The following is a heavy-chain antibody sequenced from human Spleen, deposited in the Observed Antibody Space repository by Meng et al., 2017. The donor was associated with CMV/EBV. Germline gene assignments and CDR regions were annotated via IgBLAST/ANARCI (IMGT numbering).Heavy chain of an antibody. J-gene: IGHJ4*02. CDR1: GGSISSGGYY. D-gene: IGHD1/OR15-1a*01. Sequence: CTVAGGSISSGGYYWSWIRQRPGKGLEWIGYIFYTGDTYYNPSLKSRVTISVDTSKNQFSLNLSSVTAADTAIYYCAKAEGGTTFDYWGQGTLVTVSS. CDR2: IFYTGDT. V-gene: IGHV4-31*03. CDR3: AKAEGGTTFDY.